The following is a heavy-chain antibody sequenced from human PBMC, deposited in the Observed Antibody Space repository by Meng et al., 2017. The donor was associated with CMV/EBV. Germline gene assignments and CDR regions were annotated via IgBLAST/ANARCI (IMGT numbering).Heavy chain of an antibody. CDR3: ARDRNRNLDY. CDR2: IYYSGST. Sequence: SETLSLTCTVSGGSISSSSYYWGWIRQPPGKGLEWIGSIYYSGSTYYNPSLKSRVTISVDTSKNQFSLKVSPVTTADTAMYYCARDRNRNLDYWGQGTLVTVSS. CDR1: GGSISSSSYY. V-gene: IGHV4-39*07. J-gene: IGHJ4*02.